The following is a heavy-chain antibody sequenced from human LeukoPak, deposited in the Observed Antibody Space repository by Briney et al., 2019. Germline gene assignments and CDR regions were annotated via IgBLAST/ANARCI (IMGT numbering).Heavy chain of an antibody. CDR1: GYSISSGYL. J-gene: IGHJ4*02. CDR3: AREAFCGGDCYSGFDY. D-gene: IGHD2-21*02. Sequence: KASETLSLTCTVSGYSISSGYLWGWIRQPPGKGLEWIGSIDGSGSSYYNPSLKSRVTISVDTSRNQFSLKLNSVTAADTAVYYCAREAFCGGDCYSGFDYWGQGTLVTVSS. CDR2: IDGSGSS. V-gene: IGHV4-38-2*02.